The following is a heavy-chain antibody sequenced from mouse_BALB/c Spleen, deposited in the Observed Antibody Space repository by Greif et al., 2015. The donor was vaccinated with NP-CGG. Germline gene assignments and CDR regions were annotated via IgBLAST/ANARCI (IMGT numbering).Heavy chain of an antibody. D-gene: IGHD2-3*01. CDR1: GFTFSSYA. CDR3: ARTSLYDGYLDY. J-gene: IGHJ2*01. Sequence: EVQLVESGGGLVKPGGSLKLSCAASGFTFSSYAMSWVRQSPEKRLEWVAEISSGGSYTYYPDTVTGRFTISRDNAKNTLYLEMSSLRSEDTAMYYCARTSLYDGYLDYWGQGTTLTVSS. V-gene: IGHV5-9-4*01. CDR2: ISSGGSYT.